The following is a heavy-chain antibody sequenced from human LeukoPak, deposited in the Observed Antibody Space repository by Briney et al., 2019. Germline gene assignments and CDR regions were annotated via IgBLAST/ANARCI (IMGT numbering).Heavy chain of an antibody. Sequence: SETLSLTCAVYGGSFSGYYWSWIRQPPGKGLEWIGEINHSGSTNYNPSLKSRVTIAVDTSKNQFSLKLSSATAADTAVYDCARGDPYRGKYFVYWGQGTLVTVSS. CDR2: INHSGST. CDR3: ARGDPYRGKYFVY. CDR1: GGSFSGYY. V-gene: IGHV4-34*01. D-gene: IGHD3-10*01. J-gene: IGHJ4*02.